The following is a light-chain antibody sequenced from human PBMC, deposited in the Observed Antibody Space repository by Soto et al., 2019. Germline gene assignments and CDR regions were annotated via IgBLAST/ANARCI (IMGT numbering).Light chain of an antibody. V-gene: IGLV2-18*01. J-gene: IGLJ1*01. Sequence: QSVLTQRPSVSGSPGQSVTISCTGTSSDIGSYNRISWYQQPPGTAPKLIMYEVINRPSGVPDRFSGSKSGSTASLTISGLQAEDEADYYCSLYISGSTYVFGTGTKVTV. CDR3: SLYISGSTYV. CDR1: SSDIGSYNR. CDR2: EVI.